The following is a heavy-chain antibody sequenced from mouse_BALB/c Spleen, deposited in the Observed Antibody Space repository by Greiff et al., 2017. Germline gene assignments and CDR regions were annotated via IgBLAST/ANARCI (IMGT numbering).Heavy chain of an antibody. V-gene: IGHV1-87*01. CDR1: GYTFTSYW. D-gene: IGHD4-1*01. CDR3: ARSRWDDYAMDY. J-gene: IGHJ4*01. CDR2: IYPGDGDT. Sequence: VQLQQSGAELARPGASVKLSCKASGYTFTSYWMQWVKQRPGQGLEWIGAIYPGDGDTRYTQKFKGKATLTADKSSSTAYMQLSSLASEDSAVYYCARSRWDDYAMDYWGQGTSVTVSS.